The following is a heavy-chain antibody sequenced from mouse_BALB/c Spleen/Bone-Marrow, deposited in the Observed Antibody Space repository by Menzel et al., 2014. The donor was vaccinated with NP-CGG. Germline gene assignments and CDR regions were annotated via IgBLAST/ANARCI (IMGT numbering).Heavy chain of an antibody. CDR2: INPDSSTI. CDR1: GFDFSRYW. D-gene: IGHD1-2*01. CDR3: ARPGYYGYQDV. Sequence: EVKLVESGGGLVQPGGSLKLSCAASGFDFSRYWMTWVRQAPGKGLEWIGEINPDSSTINYTPSLKDKFIISRDNANNTLYLQMSKARSEDTALYCCARPGYYGYQDVWGAGTTVTVSS. J-gene: IGHJ1*01. V-gene: IGHV4-1*02.